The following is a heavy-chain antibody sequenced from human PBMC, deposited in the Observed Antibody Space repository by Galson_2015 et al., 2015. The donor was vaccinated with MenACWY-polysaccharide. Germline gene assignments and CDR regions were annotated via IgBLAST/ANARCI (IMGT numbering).Heavy chain of an antibody. CDR3: ARDPNCVGDCHYWYFDL. CDR1: EFTFSDYY. J-gene: IGHJ2*01. V-gene: IGHV3-11*01. D-gene: IGHD2-21*02. CDR2: ISSSGSTI. Sequence: SLRLSCAASEFTFSDYYMSWIRQAPGKGLEWVSYISSSGSTIYYADSVKGRFTISRDNAKNSLYLQMNSLRAEDTAVYYCARDPNCVGDCHYWYFDLWGRCSLVTVSS.